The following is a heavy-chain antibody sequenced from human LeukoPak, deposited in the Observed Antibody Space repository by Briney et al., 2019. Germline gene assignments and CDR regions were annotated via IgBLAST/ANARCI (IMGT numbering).Heavy chain of an antibody. CDR1: GFTFRTYR. CDR2: IKEDGSVK. Sequence: PGGSLRLSCAASGFTFRTYRMSWVRQAPGKGLEWVAGIKEDGSVKYYAESVKGRFTLSRDNAENSLSLQMNSLRVEDTAVFYCVREREEWELQQIFDYWGQGTLVTVSS. J-gene: IGHJ4*02. V-gene: IGHV3-7*01. CDR3: VREREEWELQQIFDY. D-gene: IGHD1-26*01.